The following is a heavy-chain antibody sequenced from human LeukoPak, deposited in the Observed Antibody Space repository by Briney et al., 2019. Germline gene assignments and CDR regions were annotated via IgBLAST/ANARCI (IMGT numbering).Heavy chain of an antibody. CDR3: AREKCSGGNCYPVFDS. Sequence: GGFLRLSCTASGFTFGDYAMSYFRQAPGKGLEWVGLIRSKAHGGTTESAASVKGRFTISRDDSKSIAYLQMNNLKTEDTAVYYCAREKCSGGNCYPVFDSWGQGTLVTVSS. CDR2: IRSKAHGGTT. V-gene: IGHV3-49*03. CDR1: GFTFGDYA. D-gene: IGHD2-15*01. J-gene: IGHJ4*02.